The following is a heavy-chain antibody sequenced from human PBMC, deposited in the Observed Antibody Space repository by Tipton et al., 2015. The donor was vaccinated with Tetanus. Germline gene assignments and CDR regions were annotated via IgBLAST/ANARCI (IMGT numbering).Heavy chain of an antibody. Sequence: QSGAEVKRLGSSVKVSCKASGDTYTTHGVTWVRQAPGQGLEWMGGIIPKFQTTKYAQRFEGRVTITADELATTAYMELRGLTSEDTATYYCVRHIVGAVPKGYNWFAPWGQGTLVTVST. D-gene: IGHD1-26*01. J-gene: IGHJ5*02. CDR2: IIPKFQTT. CDR3: VRHIVGAVPKGYNWFAP. CDR1: GDTYTTHG. V-gene: IGHV1-69*01.